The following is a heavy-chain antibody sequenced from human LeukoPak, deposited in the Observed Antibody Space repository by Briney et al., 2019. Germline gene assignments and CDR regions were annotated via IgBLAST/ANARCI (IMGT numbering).Heavy chain of an antibody. V-gene: IGHV1-69*01. CDR1: GGTFNSFA. J-gene: IGHJ4*02. Sequence: VASVKVSCKASGGTFNSFALTWVRQAPVQGLEWMGGIIPMFGAADYAQKFQGRVTITADESTSTAYMELNSLRSEDTAVYYCARVWSSSLDYWGQGTLVTVSS. D-gene: IGHD3-3*01. CDR2: IIPMFGAA. CDR3: ARVWSSSLDY.